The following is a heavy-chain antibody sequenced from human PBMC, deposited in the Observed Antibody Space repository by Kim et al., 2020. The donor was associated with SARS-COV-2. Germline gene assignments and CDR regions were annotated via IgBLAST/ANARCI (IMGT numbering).Heavy chain of an antibody. V-gene: IGHV1-46*01. Sequence: ASVKVSCKASGYTFTSYYMHWVRQAPGQGLEWMGIINPSGGSTSYAQKFQGRVTMTRDTSTSTVYMELSSLRSEETAVYYCARQEEDAGREPAAYSYYYYGIDVWGQGTTVTVSS. CDR3: ARQEEDAGREPAAYSYYYYGIDV. CDR2: INPSGGST. J-gene: IGHJ6*02. CDR1: GYTFTSYY. D-gene: IGHD2-2*01.